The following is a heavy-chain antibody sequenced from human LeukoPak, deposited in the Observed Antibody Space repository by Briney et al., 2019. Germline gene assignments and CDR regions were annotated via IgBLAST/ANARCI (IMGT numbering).Heavy chain of an antibody. J-gene: IGHJ4*02. CDR3: ARRNYYDSTGYFDY. CDR2: IKQDGSEK. D-gene: IGHD3-22*01. CDR1: GFTFSTYW. V-gene: IGHV3-7*03. Sequence: GGSLRLSCAASGFTFSTYWMSWVRQAPGKGLEWVANIKQDGSEKYYVDSVKGRFTISRDNAKNSLCLQMNNLRAEDTAVYYCARRNYYDSTGYFDYWGQGTLVTVSS.